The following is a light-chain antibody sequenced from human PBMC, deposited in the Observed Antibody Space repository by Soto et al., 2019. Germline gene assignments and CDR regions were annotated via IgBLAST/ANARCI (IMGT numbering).Light chain of an antibody. V-gene: IGLV2-14*01. CDR1: SRDIGNYNY. CDR3: ASYRSANTLLV. CDR2: EVT. Sequence: QSVLTQPASVSGSPGQSITISCTGTSRDIGNYNYVSWYQHHPGKAPKLMIYEVTSRPSGVSDRFSGSKSGMTASLTISGLQPEDEADYFCASYRSANTLLVLGTGTKVT. J-gene: IGLJ1*01.